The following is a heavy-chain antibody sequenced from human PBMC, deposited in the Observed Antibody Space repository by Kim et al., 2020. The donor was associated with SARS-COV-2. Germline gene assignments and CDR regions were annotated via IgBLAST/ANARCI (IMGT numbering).Heavy chain of an antibody. V-gene: IGHV3-74*01. J-gene: IGHJ4*02. CDR2: STT. CDR3: ARPSSSHFDF. Sequence: STTSYADSVKGRFTISRDYSENKLYLQMDSLSAGDTAVYYCARPSSSHFDFWGQGTLVTVSS. D-gene: IGHD3-10*01.